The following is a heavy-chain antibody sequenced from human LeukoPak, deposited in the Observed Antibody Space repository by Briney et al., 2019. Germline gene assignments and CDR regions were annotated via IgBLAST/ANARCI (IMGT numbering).Heavy chain of an antibody. J-gene: IGHJ4*02. CDR3: ARDIGDSSTSSGVFDL. V-gene: IGHV4-59*01. CDR2: IYYGGST. Sequence: PSETLSLTCTASGASMSDYNWSWIRQPPGKGLEWIGNIYYGGSTKDNPSLKSRVTMSVDPYKNQFSLKLSSVTAADTAVYYCARDIGDSSTSSGVFDLWGQGTLVTVSS. CDR1: GASMSDYN. D-gene: IGHD2-2*01.